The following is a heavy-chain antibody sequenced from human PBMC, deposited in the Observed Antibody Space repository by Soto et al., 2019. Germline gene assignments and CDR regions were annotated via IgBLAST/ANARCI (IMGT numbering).Heavy chain of an antibody. CDR1: GYTFTTYY. CDR2: INPSGGTT. CDR3: ARARFVDS. V-gene: IGHV1-46*01. Sequence: QVQLVQYGAEVRKPGASVKVSCKTSGYTFTTYYMVWVRQAPGQGLEWMGIINPSGGTTTYAQKFQGRVTMTRDTSTSTVYMELSSLRSEDTAVYYCARARFVDSWGQGTLVTVSS. D-gene: IGHD3-10*01. J-gene: IGHJ4*02.